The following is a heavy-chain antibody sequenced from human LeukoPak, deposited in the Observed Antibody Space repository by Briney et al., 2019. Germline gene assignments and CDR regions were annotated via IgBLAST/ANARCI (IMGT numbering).Heavy chain of an antibody. V-gene: IGHV3-23*01. CDR3: AKARWLFGPGEFDF. CDR1: GFTYSNFA. CDR2: ISGSGGSI. D-gene: IGHD3-22*01. Sequence: PGGSLRLSCAASGFTYSNFAMSWVRQAPGKGLEWVSGISGSGGSIYYRDSVRGRFTISRDNSKTTLSLQMNSLRAEDTAVYYCAKARWLFGPGEFDFWGQGTLVTVSS. J-gene: IGHJ4*02.